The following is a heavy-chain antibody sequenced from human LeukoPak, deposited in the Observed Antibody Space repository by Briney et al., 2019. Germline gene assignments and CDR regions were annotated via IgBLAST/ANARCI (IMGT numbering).Heavy chain of an antibody. D-gene: IGHD3-22*01. Sequence: PSETLSLTCSVSGGSISGYYWSWIRQSPGKGLEWIAYIYYSGSTNYNPSPKSRVTISVDTSKNQFSLKLSSVTAADTAMYYCARATDASSGYFWFDPWGQGTLVTVSS. CDR3: ARATDASSGYFWFDP. J-gene: IGHJ5*02. CDR2: IYYSGST. CDR1: GGSISGYY. V-gene: IGHV4-59*01.